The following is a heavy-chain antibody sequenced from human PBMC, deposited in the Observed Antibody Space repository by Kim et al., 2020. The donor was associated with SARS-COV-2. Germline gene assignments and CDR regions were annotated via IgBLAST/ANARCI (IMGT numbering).Heavy chain of an antibody. CDR3: AREGAYYYGSGSYYNGDDAFDI. CDR2: LYYSGST. J-gene: IGHJ3*02. Sequence: SETLSLTCTVSGGSISGYYWSWIRQPPGKGLEWIGYLYYSGSTSYNPSLKSRVTISVDTSKNQFSLKLSSVTAADTAVYYCAREGAYYYGSGSYYNGDDAFDIWGQATILTVSS. V-gene: IGHV4-59*01. D-gene: IGHD3-10*01. CDR1: GGSISGYY.